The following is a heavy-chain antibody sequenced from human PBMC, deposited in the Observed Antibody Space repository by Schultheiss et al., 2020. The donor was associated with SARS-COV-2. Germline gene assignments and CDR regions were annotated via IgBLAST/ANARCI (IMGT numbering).Heavy chain of an antibody. CDR3: ARGAVVPAALYYFDY. Sequence: SETLSLTCTVSGGSVSSGSFYWSWIRQPPGKGLEWIGYLYYSGNTNYNPSLKSRVTISVDTSKNQFSLKLSSVTAADTAVYYCARGAVVPAALYYFDYWGQGTLVTVSS. CDR2: LYYSGNT. V-gene: IGHV4-61*01. CDR1: GGSVSSGSFY. D-gene: IGHD2-2*01. J-gene: IGHJ4*02.